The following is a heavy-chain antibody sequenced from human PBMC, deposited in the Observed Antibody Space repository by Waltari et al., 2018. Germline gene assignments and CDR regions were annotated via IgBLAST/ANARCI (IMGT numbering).Heavy chain of an antibody. D-gene: IGHD4-17*01. J-gene: IGHJ6*01. Sequence: QVQLQESGPGLVKPSGTLSLTCAASGGSISSSYWWSWVRPPPGKGLEWIGEIYHSGSTNYNPSLKSRVTISVDKSKNQFSLKLSSVTAADTAVYYCARDQTVTTSRRYYYYGMDVWGQGTTVTVSS. V-gene: IGHV4-4*02. CDR3: ARDQTVTTSRRYYYYGMDV. CDR1: GGSISSSYW. CDR2: IYHSGST.